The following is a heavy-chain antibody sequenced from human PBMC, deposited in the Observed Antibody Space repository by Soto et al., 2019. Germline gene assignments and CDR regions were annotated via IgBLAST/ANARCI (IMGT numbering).Heavy chain of an antibody. CDR3: ARDSKRLRLGELSPAY. D-gene: IGHD3-16*02. Sequence: ASVKVSCKASGYTFTSYDINWVRQATGQGLEWMGWMNPNSGNTKYSQKFQGRVTITRDTSASTAYMELSSLRSEDTAVYYCARDSKRLRLGELSPAYWGQGTLVTVSS. V-gene: IGHV1-8*01. CDR2: MNPNSGNT. J-gene: IGHJ4*02. CDR1: GYTFTSYD.